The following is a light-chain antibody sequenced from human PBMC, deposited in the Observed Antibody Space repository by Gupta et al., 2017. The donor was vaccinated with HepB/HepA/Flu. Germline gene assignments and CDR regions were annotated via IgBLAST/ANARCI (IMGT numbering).Light chain of an antibody. CDR1: SGHSTYI. J-gene: IGLJ2*01. V-gene: IGLV4-60*03. Sequence: QPVLTHSSSASASLGSSVTLTCTLGSGHSTYIIAWHQQHPGKAPRDLMKREGSGSYNKGSGVPDRFSGSSSGTDRYLTISNLQSEDEADDYCETWDSNTNVVFGGGTKLTVL. CDR2: REGSGSY. CDR3: ETWDSNTNVV.